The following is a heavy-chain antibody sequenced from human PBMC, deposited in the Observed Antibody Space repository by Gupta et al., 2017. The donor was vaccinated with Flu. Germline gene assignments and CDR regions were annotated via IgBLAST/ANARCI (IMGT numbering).Heavy chain of an antibody. CDR2: ISGSSRHI. CDR3: VRGSVHLGAAAGDY. Sequence: EVQLVESGGGLVKPGGSLRLSCEASGFSFSTYDMNWVRQAPGKGLEWVSSISGSSRHIYYADSVKGRSTISRDNAKNSLYLQVSSLRAEDTAVYYCVRGSVHLGAAAGDYWGQGILVTVSS. V-gene: IGHV3-21*02. CDR1: GFSFSTYD. J-gene: IGHJ4*02. D-gene: IGHD6-13*01.